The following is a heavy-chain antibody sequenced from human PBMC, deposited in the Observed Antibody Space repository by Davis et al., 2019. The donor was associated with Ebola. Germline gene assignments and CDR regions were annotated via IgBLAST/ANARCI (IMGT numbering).Heavy chain of an antibody. D-gene: IGHD2-15*01. CDR2: INHSGST. J-gene: IGHJ5*02. CDR1: GGSFSGYY. Sequence: SETLSLTCAVYGGSFSGYYWSWIRQPPGKGLEWIGEINHSGSTNYNPSLKSRVTISVDTSKNQFSLKLSSVTAADTAVYYCARIVWWYRRFDPWGQGTLVTVSS. CDR3: ARIVWWYRRFDP. V-gene: IGHV4-34*01.